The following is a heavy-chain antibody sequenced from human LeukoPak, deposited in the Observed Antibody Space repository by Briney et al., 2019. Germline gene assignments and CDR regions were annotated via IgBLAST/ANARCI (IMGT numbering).Heavy chain of an antibody. Sequence: GGSLRLSCAASGFTFSSYSMNWVRQAPGKGLEWVSSISSSSSYIYYADSVKGRFTISRDNAKNSLYLQMNSLRAEDTAVYYCAREVATYSEVYLDCWGQGTLVTVSS. CDR1: GFTFSSYS. D-gene: IGHD2-8*01. CDR2: ISSSSSYI. CDR3: AREVATYSEVYLDC. J-gene: IGHJ4*02. V-gene: IGHV3-21*01.